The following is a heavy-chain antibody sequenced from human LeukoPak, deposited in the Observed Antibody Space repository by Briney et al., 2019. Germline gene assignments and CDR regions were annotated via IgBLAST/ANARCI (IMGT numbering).Heavy chain of an antibody. Sequence: PSETLSLTCTVSGDSISGYYWSWIRQPPGKGLEWIGYIYYNGGTKYNPSLKSQVTISLDTSKNQFSLKLNSVTAADTAVYYCASRDCGGDCYRSIVWYFGLWGRGTLVTVSS. D-gene: IGHD2-21*02. CDR2: IYYNGGT. V-gene: IGHV4-59*01. CDR3: ASRDCGGDCYRSIVWYFGL. CDR1: GDSISGYY. J-gene: IGHJ2*01.